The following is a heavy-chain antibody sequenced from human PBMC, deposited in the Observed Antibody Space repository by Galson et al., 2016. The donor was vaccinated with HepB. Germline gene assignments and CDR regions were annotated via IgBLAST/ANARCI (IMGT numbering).Heavy chain of an antibody. CDR3: ARPHNSNWYFDY. CDR1: GDTFRNYA. CDR2: IIPLFRTP. Sequence: SVKVSCKASGDTFRNYAIHWVRQAPGQGLEWMGGIIPLFRTPKYAQRLQGRVSITADESTSTAYMELSSLTSEDTAVYYCARPHNSNWYFDYWGQGTLVTVSS. D-gene: IGHD6-13*01. V-gene: IGHV1-69*13. J-gene: IGHJ4*02.